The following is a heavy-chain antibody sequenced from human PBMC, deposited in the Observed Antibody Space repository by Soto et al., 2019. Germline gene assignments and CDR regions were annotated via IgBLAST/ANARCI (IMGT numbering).Heavy chain of an antibody. J-gene: IGHJ3*02. D-gene: IGHD3-22*01. Sequence: GGSLRLSCAASGFTFSSYWMHWVRQAPGKGLVWVSRINSDGSSTSYADSVKGRFTISRDNAKNTLYLQMNSLRAEDTAVYYCARVSDTMIVVPPGAFDIWGQGTMVTVSS. CDR1: GFTFSSYW. V-gene: IGHV3-74*01. CDR2: INSDGSST. CDR3: ARVSDTMIVVPPGAFDI.